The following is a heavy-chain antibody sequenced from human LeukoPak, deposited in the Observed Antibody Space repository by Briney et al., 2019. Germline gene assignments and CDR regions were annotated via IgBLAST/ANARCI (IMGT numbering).Heavy chain of an antibody. Sequence: NSSETLSLTCTVSGESFSSRGYSWIRQLPDMGLEWIGSVFSSGKTHYNPSLESRVTISLDTSMNQFSPRLSSVTAADTAVYYCARARTQCSDGSGLNWFDPWGQGTLVSVSS. V-gene: IGHV4-31*03. D-gene: IGHD3-22*01. CDR1: GESFSSRGY. CDR3: ARARTQCSDGSGLNWFDP. CDR2: VFSSGKT. J-gene: IGHJ5*02.